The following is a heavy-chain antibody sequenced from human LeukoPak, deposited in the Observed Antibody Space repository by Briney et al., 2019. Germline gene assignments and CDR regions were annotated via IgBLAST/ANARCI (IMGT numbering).Heavy chain of an antibody. V-gene: IGHV4-39*07. J-gene: IGHJ5*02. CDR3: VRVGPFGMSSGYWFDP. Sequence: PSETLSLTCTVSGGSISRSRYYWGWVRQPPGKGLEWIGSIYYSGSTYYNPSLKSRVTLSLDTSKNQFSLNLTSVTAADTAVYYCVRVGPFGMSSGYWFDPWGQGTQVTVSS. CDR2: IYYSGST. D-gene: IGHD3-16*01. CDR1: GGSISRSRYY.